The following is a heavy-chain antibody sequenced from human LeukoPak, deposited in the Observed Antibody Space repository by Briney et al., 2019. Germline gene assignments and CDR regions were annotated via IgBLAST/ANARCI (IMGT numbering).Heavy chain of an antibody. CDR1: GFTFSSHW. CDR2: INQDGSEK. CDR3: ARDHPVRGLVWDC. V-gene: IGHV3-7*05. Sequence: PGGSLRLSCAASGFTFSSHWMSWVRQAPGKGLEWVANINQDGSEKYYVDSVKGRFTISRDNAKNSLYLQMNSLRVEDTAVYFCARDHPVRGLVWDCWGQGTLVTVSS. D-gene: IGHD3-10*01. J-gene: IGHJ4*02.